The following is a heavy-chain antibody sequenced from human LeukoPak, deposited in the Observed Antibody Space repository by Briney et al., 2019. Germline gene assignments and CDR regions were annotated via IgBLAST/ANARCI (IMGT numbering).Heavy chain of an antibody. CDR1: GGSTSSDDYY. Sequence: SETLSLTCTVSGGSTSSDDYYWSWIRQPPGKGVGWIGHITYSGSTDYSPSLRSRVTMSVDTSKNQFSLKLNSVTAAETAMYFCARGGVGGYDYFDSCGQGTLVAVSS. J-gene: IGHJ4*02. CDR3: ARGGVGGYDYFDS. V-gene: IGHV4-30-4*01. CDR2: ITYSGST. D-gene: IGHD5-12*01.